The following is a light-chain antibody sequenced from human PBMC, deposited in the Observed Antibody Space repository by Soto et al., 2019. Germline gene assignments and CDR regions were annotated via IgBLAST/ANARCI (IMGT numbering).Light chain of an antibody. J-gene: IGKJ1*01. V-gene: IGKV3-15*01. CDR2: GAS. CDR3: QQYNNWPSWT. Sequence: EMVMTQSPATLSVSPGERATLSCRASQSVSSNLAWYQQKPGQAPRLLIYGASTRATGIPARFSGSGSGTEFTLTISSLQSEDFAVYYCQQYNNWPSWTFGQGTKVDTK. CDR1: QSVSSN.